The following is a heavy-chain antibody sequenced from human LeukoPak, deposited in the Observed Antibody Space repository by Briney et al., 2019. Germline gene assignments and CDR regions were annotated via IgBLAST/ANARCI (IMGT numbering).Heavy chain of an antibody. V-gene: IGHV4-34*01. D-gene: IGHD3-22*01. CDR3: ARSGDSSAYYSF. Sequence: SETLPLTCAVYGGSFSGYYWSWIRQPPGKGLEWIGEINHNGSTNYNPSLKSRVTISVDTSKNQFSLKLSSVTAADTAVYYCARSGDSSAYYSFWGQGILVTVSS. J-gene: IGHJ4*02. CDR2: INHNGST. CDR1: GGSFSGYY.